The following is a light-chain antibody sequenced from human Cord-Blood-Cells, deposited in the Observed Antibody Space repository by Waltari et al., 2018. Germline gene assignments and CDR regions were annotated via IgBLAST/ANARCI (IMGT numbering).Light chain of an antibody. Sequence: DIQMTQSPFSLSASVGDRATITCQASQDISNYLNWYQQKPGKDPKLLIYDASNLETGVPSRFSGSGSGTVFTFTISSLQPEDIATYYCQQYDNLALTVGGGTKVEIK. J-gene: IGKJ4*01. CDR3: QQYDNLALT. CDR2: DAS. V-gene: IGKV1-33*01. CDR1: QDISNY.